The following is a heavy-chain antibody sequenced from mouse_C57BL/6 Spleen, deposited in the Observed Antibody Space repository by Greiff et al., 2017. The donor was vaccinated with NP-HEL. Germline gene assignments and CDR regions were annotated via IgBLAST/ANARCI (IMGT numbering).Heavy chain of an antibody. J-gene: IGHJ3*01. Sequence: EVQVVESGGDLVKPGGSLKLSCAASGFTFSSYGMSWVRQTPDKRLEWVATISSGGSYTYYPDSVKGRFTISRDNAKNTLYLQMSSLKSEDTAMYYCARHEDYSNYVTTWFAYWGQGTLVTVSA. CDR3: ARHEDYSNYVTTWFAY. V-gene: IGHV5-6*01. CDR1: GFTFSSYG. CDR2: ISSGGSYT. D-gene: IGHD2-5*01.